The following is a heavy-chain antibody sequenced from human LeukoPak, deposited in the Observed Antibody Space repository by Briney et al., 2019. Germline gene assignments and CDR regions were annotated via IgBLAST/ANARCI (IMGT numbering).Heavy chain of an antibody. Sequence: GGSLRLSCTASGFAFTNAWMTWVRQAPGKGLEWVGRIRSKAGGGTTESAAPLKGRFTMSREDSKNTVYLQMNSLNTDDTAVYYCTTAVGAAIRKYFDYWGQGTLVTVSS. V-gene: IGHV3-15*01. D-gene: IGHD1-26*01. CDR1: GFAFTNAW. CDR2: IRSKAGGGTT. CDR3: TTAVGAAIRKYFDY. J-gene: IGHJ4*02.